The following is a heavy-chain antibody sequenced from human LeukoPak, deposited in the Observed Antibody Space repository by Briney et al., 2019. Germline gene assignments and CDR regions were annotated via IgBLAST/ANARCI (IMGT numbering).Heavy chain of an antibody. J-gene: IGHJ5*02. Sequence: ASVKVSCQASGYSFSGFFIHWVRQAPGQGLEWMGWISPNRGDTNFAQRFKGRVTMSRDTSLNTVYMELSSLRLDDTAVCFCARGSFLGTSSWFDPWGQGTLVIVSS. CDR3: ARGSFLGTSSWFDP. D-gene: IGHD2-8*01. CDR1: GYSFSGFF. CDR2: ISPNRGDT. V-gene: IGHV1-2*02.